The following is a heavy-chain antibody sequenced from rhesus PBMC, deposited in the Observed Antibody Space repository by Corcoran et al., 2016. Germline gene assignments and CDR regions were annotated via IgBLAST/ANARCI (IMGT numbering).Heavy chain of an antibody. V-gene: IGHV4S11*01. D-gene: IGHD2-39*01. Sequence: QVQLQESGPGLVKPSETLSLTCAVSGGSISSNYWSWFRQSPGKGLEWIGYIYDSGGRTNHNPALKSRVTLSVDTAKSRLSLKRSSVTAADTAVYYCARNQRLRPSGFYYFDYWGQGVLVTVSS. CDR1: GGSISSNY. CDR2: IYDSGGRT. CDR3: ARNQRLRPSGFYYFDY. J-gene: IGHJ4*01.